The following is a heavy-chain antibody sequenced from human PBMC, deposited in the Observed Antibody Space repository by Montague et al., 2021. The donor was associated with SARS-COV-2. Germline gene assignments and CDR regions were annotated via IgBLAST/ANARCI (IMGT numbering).Heavy chain of an antibody. Sequence: SLRLSCAASGFTFSSYAMHWVRQAPGKGLEWVAVISYDGSNKYYADSVKGRFTISRDNSKSTLYLQMNSLRAEDTAVYYCARDREITMVRGAPLYGMDVWGQGTTVTVSS. CDR2: ISYDGSNK. J-gene: IGHJ6*02. D-gene: IGHD3-10*01. CDR1: GFTFSSYA. V-gene: IGHV3-30-3*01. CDR3: ARDREITMVRGAPLYGMDV.